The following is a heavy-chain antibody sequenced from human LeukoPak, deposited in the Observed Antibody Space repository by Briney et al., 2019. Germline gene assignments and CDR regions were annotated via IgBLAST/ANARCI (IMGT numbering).Heavy chain of an antibody. J-gene: IGHJ5*02. CDR2: INHSGST. CDR1: GGSFSGYY. D-gene: IGHD2-2*01. Sequence: SETLSLTCAVYGGSFSGYYWSWIRQPPGKGLEWIGEINHSGSTNYNPSLKSRVTISVDTSKNQFSLKLSSVTAADTAVYYCARHASSTSLENDWGTPTGGWFDPWGQGTLVTVSS. CDR3: ARHASSTSLENDWGTPTGGWFDP. V-gene: IGHV4-34*01.